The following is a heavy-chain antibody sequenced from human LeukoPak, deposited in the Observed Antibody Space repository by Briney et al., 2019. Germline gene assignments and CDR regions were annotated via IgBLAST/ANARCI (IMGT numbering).Heavy chain of an antibody. CDR3: AGYYYDSSGYHY. CDR2: ISAYNGNT. V-gene: IGHV1-18*01. J-gene: IGHJ4*02. Sequence: GASVRVSCKASGYTFTSYGISWVRQAPGQGLEWVGWISAYNGNTNYAQKLQGRVTMTTDTSTTTAYMELRSLRSDDTAVYYCAGYYYDSSGYHYWGQGTLVTVSS. CDR1: GYTFTSYG. D-gene: IGHD3-22*01.